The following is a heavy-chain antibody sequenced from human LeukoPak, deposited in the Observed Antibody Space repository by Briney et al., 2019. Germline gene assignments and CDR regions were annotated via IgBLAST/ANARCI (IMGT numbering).Heavy chain of an antibody. D-gene: IGHD5-24*01. CDR1: GFIFSDYG. Sequence: GGSLRLSCAASGFIFSDYGMHWVRQAPGKGLEWVAVIWYDGSNEYYADSVKGRFTISRDKAKNTLYLQMNSLRAADTAVYYCAREAPAGYNSYYFDYWGQGTLVTVSS. V-gene: IGHV3-33*01. CDR3: AREAPAGYNSYYFDY. CDR2: IWYDGSNE. J-gene: IGHJ4*02.